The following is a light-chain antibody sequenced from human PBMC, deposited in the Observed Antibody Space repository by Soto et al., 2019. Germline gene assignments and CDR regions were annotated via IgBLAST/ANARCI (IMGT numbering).Light chain of an antibody. CDR1: QSVSSSY. J-gene: IGKJ4*01. CDR3: QDYCSSPSLT. CDR2: GAS. Sequence: EIVLTQSPGTLSLSPGERATLSCRASQSVSSSYLAWYQQKPGQAPRLLIYGASSRATGIPDRFSGSGSGTDFTLSISRLEPEDFAVYYCQDYCSSPSLTCGRGNVVEIK. V-gene: IGKV3-20*01.